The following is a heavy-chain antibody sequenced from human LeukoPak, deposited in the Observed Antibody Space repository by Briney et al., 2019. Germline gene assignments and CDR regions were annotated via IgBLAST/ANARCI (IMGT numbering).Heavy chain of an antibody. CDR3: ARTCPLLYCSSSFFDP. J-gene: IGHJ5*02. V-gene: IGHV1-18*01. CDR2: ISAYNGDT. Sequence: ASVKVSCKTSGYTFTSFGISWVRQAPGQGLEWMGWISAYNGDTKSAPKFQGRVTMTTDTPTTTAYMDLRSLRSDDTAVYYCARTCPLLYCSSSFFDPWGRGTLVTVSS. D-gene: IGHD2-2*01. CDR1: GYTFTSFG.